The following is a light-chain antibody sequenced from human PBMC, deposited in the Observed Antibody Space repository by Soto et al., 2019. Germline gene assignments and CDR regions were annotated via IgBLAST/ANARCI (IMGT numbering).Light chain of an antibody. CDR1: SSDVGGYNY. V-gene: IGLV2-8*01. CDR2: EVT. J-gene: IGLJ2*01. CDR3: SSFAGGGNPVL. Sequence: QSALTQPPSASGSLGQSVTISCTGTSSDVGGYNYVSWHQQHPGKAPKLMIYEVTKRPSGVPDRFSGSKSGNTASLTVSGPQAEDEADYYCSSFAGGGNPVLFGGGTKLTVL.